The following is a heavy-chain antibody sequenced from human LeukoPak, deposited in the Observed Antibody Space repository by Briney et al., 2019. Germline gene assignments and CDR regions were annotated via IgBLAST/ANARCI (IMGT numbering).Heavy chain of an antibody. CDR3: AKEAYYDLWSGHYKGGLDS. CDR1: GFTFSDYY. Sequence: PGGSLRLSCAASGFTFSDYYMSWIRQAPGKGLEWVSAISGSGGNTSYADSVKGRFTFSRDNSKNTIFLQMNSLRVEDTAVYYCAKEAYYDLWSGHYKGGLDSWGPGTPVTVSS. CDR2: ISGSGGNT. J-gene: IGHJ4*02. V-gene: IGHV3-23*01. D-gene: IGHD3-3*01.